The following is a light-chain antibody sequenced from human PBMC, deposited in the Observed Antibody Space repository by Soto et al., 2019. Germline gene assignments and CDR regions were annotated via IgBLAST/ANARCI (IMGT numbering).Light chain of an antibody. J-gene: IGKJ4*01. CDR3: QQYDNLPLT. V-gene: IGKV1-33*01. CDR1: QDISNY. Sequence: DIQMTHSRSSLSASVGDRFTITCQSSQDISNYLNWYQQKPGKAPKLLIYDASNLETGVPSRFSGSGSGTDFTFTISSLQPEDIATYYCQQYDNLPLTFGGGTKVDIK. CDR2: DAS.